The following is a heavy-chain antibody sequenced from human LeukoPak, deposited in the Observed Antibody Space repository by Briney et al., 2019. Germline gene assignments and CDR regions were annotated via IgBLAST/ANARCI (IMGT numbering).Heavy chain of an antibody. D-gene: IGHD1-1*01. CDR1: GFTFTTYA. V-gene: IGHV3-7*01. CDR2: INPDGNEK. Sequence: GGSLRLSCSASGFTFTTYAMSWVRQAPGKGLEWVAKINPDGNEKSYVDSVKGRFTISRDNAKNSLYLQMNNLRAEDTAMYYCAKEEWYSFDNWGQGYLVTVSS. CDR3: AKEEWYSFDN. J-gene: IGHJ4*02.